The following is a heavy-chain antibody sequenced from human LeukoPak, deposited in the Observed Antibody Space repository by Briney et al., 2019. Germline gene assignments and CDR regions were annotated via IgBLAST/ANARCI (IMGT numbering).Heavy chain of an antibody. Sequence: SETLSLTCTVSGGSISSFYWSWLRQPPGKGLEWIGYIYYSGNTNYNPSLQSRVTMSVDTSKNQFSLNLSSVTAPDTAVYYCARGTNRGAGNFDYWGQGTLVTVSS. CDR3: ARGTNRGAGNFDY. CDR2: IYYSGNT. CDR1: GGSISSFY. D-gene: IGHD1-1*01. V-gene: IGHV4-59*01. J-gene: IGHJ4*02.